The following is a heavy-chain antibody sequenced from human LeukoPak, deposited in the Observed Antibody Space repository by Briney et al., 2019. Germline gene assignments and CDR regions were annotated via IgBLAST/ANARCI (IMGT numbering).Heavy chain of an antibody. J-gene: IGHJ6*04. CDR3: ARELEYYDILTGLDV. CDR1: GGSISSSYY. V-gene: IGHV4-39*02. Sequence: SETLSLTCTVSGGSISSSYYWGWIRQPPGKGLEWIGSIYYSGSTYYNPSLKSRVTISVDTSKNQFSLKLSSVTAADTAVYYCARELEYYDILTGLDVWGKGTTVTVSS. D-gene: IGHD3-9*01. CDR2: IYYSGST.